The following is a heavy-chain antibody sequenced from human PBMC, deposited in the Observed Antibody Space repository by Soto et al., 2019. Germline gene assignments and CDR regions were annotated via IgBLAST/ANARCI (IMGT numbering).Heavy chain of an antibody. D-gene: IGHD5-12*01. CDR3: ARAERSGYDTKFDY. V-gene: IGHV4-31*03. CDR2: IYYSGST. Sequence: TLSLTCTVSGGSISSGGYYWSWIRQHPGKGLEWIGYIYYSGSTYYNPSLKSRVTISVDTSKNQFSLKLSSVTAADTAVYHCARAERSGYDTKFDYWGQGTLVTVSS. J-gene: IGHJ4*02. CDR1: GGSISSGGYY.